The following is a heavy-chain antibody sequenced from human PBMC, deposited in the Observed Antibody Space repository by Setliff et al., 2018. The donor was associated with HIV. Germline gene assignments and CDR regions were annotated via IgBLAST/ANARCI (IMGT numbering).Heavy chain of an antibody. CDR2: INHSGNT. J-gene: IGHJ4*02. D-gene: IGHD5-18*01. CDR3: ARMDTSYRSFEY. CDR1: SGSFSTYY. Sequence: LSLTCAVYSGSFSTYYWTWIRQPPGKGLEWIGEINHSGNTNYNPSLKSRVTMSVDTSKNQFSLKLNSVTAADTAVYYCARMDTSYRSFEYWGQGTLVTVSS. V-gene: IGHV4-34*01.